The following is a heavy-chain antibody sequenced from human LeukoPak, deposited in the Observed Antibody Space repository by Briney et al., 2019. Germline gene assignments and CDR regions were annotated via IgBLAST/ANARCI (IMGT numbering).Heavy chain of an antibody. V-gene: IGHV1-8*01. J-gene: IGHJ4*02. CDR3: ARKTYYYDSSGYSVDY. CDR2: MNPNSGNT. Sequence: ASVKVSCKASGYTFTSYDINWVRQATGQGLEWMGWMNPNSGNTGYTQKFQGRDTMTRNTSISTAYMELSSLRSEDTAVYYCARKTYYYDSSGYSVDYWGQGTLVTVSS. D-gene: IGHD3-22*01. CDR1: GYTFTSYD.